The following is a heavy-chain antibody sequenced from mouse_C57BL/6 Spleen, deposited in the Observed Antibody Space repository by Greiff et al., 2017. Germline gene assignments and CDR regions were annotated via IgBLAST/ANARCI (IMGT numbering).Heavy chain of an antibody. J-gene: IGHJ4*01. CDR1: GFTFSSYG. V-gene: IGHV5-6*01. D-gene: IGHD4-1*01. Sequence: EVQWVESGGDLVKPGGSLKLSCAASGFTFSSYGMSWVRQTPDKRLEWVATISSGGSYTYYPDSVKGRFTISRDNAKNTLYLQMSSLKSEDTAMYFGVTGPYAMDYWGQGTSVTVSS. CDR3: VTGPYAMDY. CDR2: ISSGGSYT.